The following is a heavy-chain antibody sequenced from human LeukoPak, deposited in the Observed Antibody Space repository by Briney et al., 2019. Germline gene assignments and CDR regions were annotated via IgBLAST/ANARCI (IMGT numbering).Heavy chain of an antibody. J-gene: IGHJ4*02. Sequence: PGGSLRLSCAASGVTFTSYAMSWVRQAPGKGLEWVSTISGSGGGTYYADSVKGRFTISRDNSKNTLYLQMNSLRAEDTAIYYCASRRDYYFDFWGQGTLVTVSS. V-gene: IGHV3-23*01. D-gene: IGHD3-3*01. CDR3: ASRRDYYFDF. CDR2: ISGSGGGT. CDR1: GVTFTSYA.